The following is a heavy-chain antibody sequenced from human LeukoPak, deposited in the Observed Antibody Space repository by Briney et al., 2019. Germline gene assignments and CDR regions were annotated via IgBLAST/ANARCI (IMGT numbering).Heavy chain of an antibody. Sequence: ASVKVSCKASGYTFTSYYMHWVRQAPGQGLEWMGIINPSGGSTSYAQKFQGRVTMTRDTSTSTVYMELNSLRSEDTAVYYCARSVVRGNAYYGMDVWGQGTTVTVSS. D-gene: IGHD3-10*01. CDR3: ARSVVRGNAYYGMDV. J-gene: IGHJ6*02. V-gene: IGHV1-46*01. CDR1: GYTFTSYY. CDR2: INPSGGST.